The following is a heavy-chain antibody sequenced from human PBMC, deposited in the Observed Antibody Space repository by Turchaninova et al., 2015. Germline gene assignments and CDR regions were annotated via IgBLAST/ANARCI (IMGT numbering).Heavy chain of an antibody. CDR3: ARDAHSSSWTRWFDP. CDR2: IFHDGTT. D-gene: IGHD6-13*01. Sequence: QVQLQESGPGLVKPSATLSLPCTCPGYLISRGYSWGWIRLPPGEGGECIGNIFHDGTTYYNPSLRSRGTMSVDTSKNQFSLNVNSVTAADTAVYFCARDAHSSSWTRWFDPWGQGTLVTVSS. CDR1: GYLISRGYS. J-gene: IGHJ5*02. V-gene: IGHV4-38-2*02.